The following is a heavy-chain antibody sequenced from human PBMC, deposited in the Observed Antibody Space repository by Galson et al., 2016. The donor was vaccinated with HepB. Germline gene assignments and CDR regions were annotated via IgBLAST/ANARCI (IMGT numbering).Heavy chain of an antibody. J-gene: IGHJ1*01. D-gene: IGHD3-10*01. V-gene: IGHV4-39*01. CDR3: ARSGGGPYFNN. Sequence: SETLSLTCSVSGGSISTKSYYWVWIRQPPGKGLEWIGSLYFSGNTYTNPSLKSRLTISVDTSRNQFSLNLTSMTAADTAVYYCARSGGGPYFNNWGQGSLVTVSS. CDR2: LYFSGNT. CDR1: GGSISTKSYY.